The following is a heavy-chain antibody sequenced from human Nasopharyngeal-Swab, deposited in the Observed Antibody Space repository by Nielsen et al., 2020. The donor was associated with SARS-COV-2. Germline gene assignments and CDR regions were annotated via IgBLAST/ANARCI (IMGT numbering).Heavy chain of an antibody. J-gene: IGHJ6*03. V-gene: IGHV1-46*01. CDR3: ARDRVAAAGTRSDYYYYYMDV. Sequence: WGRQAPGQGLEWMGIINPSGGSTSYAQKFQGRVTMTRDTSTSTVYMELSSLRSEDTAVYYCARDRVAAAGTRSDYYYYYMDVWGKGTTVTVSS. CDR2: INPSGGST. D-gene: IGHD6-13*01.